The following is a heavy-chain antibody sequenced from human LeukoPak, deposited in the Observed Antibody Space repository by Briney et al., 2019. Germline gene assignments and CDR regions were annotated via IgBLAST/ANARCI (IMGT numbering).Heavy chain of an antibody. CDR3: ARDGLGYYDSSGYDY. D-gene: IGHD3-22*01. Sequence: ASVKVSCKASGYTFTSYGMSWVRQAPGQGLEWMGWISAYNGNTNYAQKLQGRVTMTTDTSTSKAYMELRSLRSDDTAVYYCARDGLGYYDSSGYDYWGQGTLVTVSS. CDR2: ISAYNGNT. V-gene: IGHV1-18*01. J-gene: IGHJ4*02. CDR1: GYTFTSYG.